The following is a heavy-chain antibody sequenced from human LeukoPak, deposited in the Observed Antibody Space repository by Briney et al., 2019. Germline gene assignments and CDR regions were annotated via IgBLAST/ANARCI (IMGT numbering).Heavy chain of an antibody. CDR3: ARLIAAAGRVRDY. J-gene: IGHJ4*02. V-gene: IGHV1-2*02. CDR2: INPNSGGT. CDR1: GYTFTGYY. D-gene: IGHD6-13*01. Sequence: ASVKASCKASGYTFTGYYMHWVRQAPGQGLEWMGWINPNSGGTNYAQKFQGRVTMTRDTPISTAYMELSRLRSDDTAVYYCARLIAAAGRVRDYWGQGTLVTVPS.